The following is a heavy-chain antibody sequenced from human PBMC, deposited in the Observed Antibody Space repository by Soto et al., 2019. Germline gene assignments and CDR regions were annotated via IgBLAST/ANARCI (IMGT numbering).Heavy chain of an antibody. Sequence: SETLSLTCTVSGGSINNNGYFWSWIRQPPGSGLEWIGHIYNSGSTYSNPSLKSRLTISVDTSKNQFSLKLSSVTAADTAVYYCARGPSGDKVDYWGQGTLVTSPQ. CDR3: ARGPSGDKVDY. J-gene: IGHJ4*02. V-gene: IGHV4-30-4*01. CDR2: IYNSGST. D-gene: IGHD1-26*01. CDR1: GGSINNNGYF.